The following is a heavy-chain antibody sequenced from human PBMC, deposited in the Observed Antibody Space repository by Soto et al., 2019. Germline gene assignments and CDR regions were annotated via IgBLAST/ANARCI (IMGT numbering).Heavy chain of an antibody. Sequence: EVQLVESGGGLVQPEGSLRLSCEASGFTFSNYWMHWVRQVPGKGLVWVSRIKGDVSSMNYADSVKGRFTISRDNAKNTVFLQMDSLGAEDTAVYYCARGIPGHYGFDVWGQGTMVTVSS. J-gene: IGHJ3*01. V-gene: IGHV3-74*01. D-gene: IGHD3-10*01. CDR2: IKGDVSSM. CDR1: GFTFSNYW. CDR3: ARGIPGHYGFDV.